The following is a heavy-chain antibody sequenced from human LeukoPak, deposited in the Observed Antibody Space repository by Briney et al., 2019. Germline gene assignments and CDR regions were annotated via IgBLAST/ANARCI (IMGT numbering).Heavy chain of an antibody. CDR1: GGSISSYY. V-gene: IGHV4-59*13. CDR2: IHYSGGT. CDR3: ARGEGQAVSAFDY. J-gene: IGHJ4*02. Sequence: SATLSLTCTVSGGSISSYYWNWIRQPPGKGPEWLAYIHYSGGTKYNPSLEGRVTISLDTAKNQFSLRLSSLTAADTAVYYCARGEGQAVSAFDYWGQGMLVTVSS. D-gene: IGHD2-21*02.